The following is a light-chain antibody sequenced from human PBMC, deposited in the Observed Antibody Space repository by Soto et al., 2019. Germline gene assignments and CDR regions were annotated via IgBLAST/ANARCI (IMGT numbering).Light chain of an antibody. J-gene: IGKJ2*01. CDR3: QQDDHWPPYT. CDR2: DAS. V-gene: IGKV3-15*01. Sequence: EIVMTQSPATLSVSPGERATLSCRASQSVCSNLAWYQQKPGQAPRLLIYDASTRATGVPARFSGSGSGTEFTLTISRLQSKDFPIYHCQQDDHWPPYTFGQGTKLEIK. CDR1: QSVCSN.